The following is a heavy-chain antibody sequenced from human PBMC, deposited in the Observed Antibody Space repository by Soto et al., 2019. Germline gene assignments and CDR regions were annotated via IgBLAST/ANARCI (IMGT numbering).Heavy chain of an antibody. CDR1: GFTFSSYG. Sequence: QVQLVESGGGVVQPGRSLRLSCAASGFTFSSYGMHWVRQAPGKGLEWVAVISYDGSNKYYADSVKGRFTISRDNSKNPLYLQMDSLRAEDTAVYYCSKDGCEMDSSGWCEYFQYWGQGTLVTV. CDR2: ISYDGSNK. CDR3: SKDGCEMDSSGWCEYFQY. V-gene: IGHV3-30*18. D-gene: IGHD6-19*01. J-gene: IGHJ1*01.